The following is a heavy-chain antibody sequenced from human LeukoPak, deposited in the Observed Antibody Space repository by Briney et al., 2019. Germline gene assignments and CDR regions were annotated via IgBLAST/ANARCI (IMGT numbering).Heavy chain of an antibody. Sequence: GSLRLSCAASGFTFSSYSMNWVRQPPGKGLEWIGEINHSGSTNYNPSLKSRVTISVDTSKNQFSLKLSSVTAADTAVYYCARGTRGYRGGLYYFDYWGQGTLVTVSS. CDR3: ARGTRGYRGGLYYFDY. D-gene: IGHD6-13*01. CDR1: GFTFSSYS. J-gene: IGHJ4*02. CDR2: INHSGST. V-gene: IGHV4-34*01.